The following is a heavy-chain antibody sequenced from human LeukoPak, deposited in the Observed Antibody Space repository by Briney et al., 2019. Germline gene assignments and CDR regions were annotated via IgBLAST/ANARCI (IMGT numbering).Heavy chain of an antibody. V-gene: IGHV3-74*01. J-gene: IGHJ4*02. CDR1: GFTVSSYW. Sequence: GGTLRLSCAASGFTVSSYWMHWVRQAPGKGLVWVSRINSDGSSTSYADSVKGRFTISRDNAKNTLYLQMNSLRAEDTAVYYCARVRIAVAGSFDYWGQGTLVTVSS. CDR2: INSDGSST. CDR3: ARVRIAVAGSFDY. D-gene: IGHD6-19*01.